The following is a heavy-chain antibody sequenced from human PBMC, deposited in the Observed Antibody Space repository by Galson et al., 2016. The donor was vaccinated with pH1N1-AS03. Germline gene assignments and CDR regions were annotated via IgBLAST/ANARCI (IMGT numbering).Heavy chain of an antibody. J-gene: IGHJ6*02. Sequence: SVKVSCKASGGTFSKYAISWVRQAPGQGLEWMGEIIPILGISNYAQKVQGRVTITADKLTSTAYIELSSLSSEDPAVYYCAREGTDYGDFLDYYFGMDVWGQGTTVTVSS. CDR3: AREGTDYGDFLDYYFGMDV. D-gene: IGHD4-17*01. CDR1: GGTFSKYA. V-gene: IGHV1-69*10. CDR2: IIPILGIS.